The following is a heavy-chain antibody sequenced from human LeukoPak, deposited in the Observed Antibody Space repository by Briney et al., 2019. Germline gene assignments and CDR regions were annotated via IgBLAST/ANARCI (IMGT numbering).Heavy chain of an antibody. CDR1: GFTFSSYG. Sequence: PGGSLRLSCAESGFTFSSYGMHWVRQAPGKGLEWVAVIWYDGSNKYYADSVKGRFTISRDNSKNTLYLQMNSLRAEDTAVYYCAKGQYSSGWYSHFDYWGQGTLVTVSS. CDR2: IWYDGSNK. D-gene: IGHD6-19*01. V-gene: IGHV3-33*06. CDR3: AKGQYSSGWYSHFDY. J-gene: IGHJ4*02.